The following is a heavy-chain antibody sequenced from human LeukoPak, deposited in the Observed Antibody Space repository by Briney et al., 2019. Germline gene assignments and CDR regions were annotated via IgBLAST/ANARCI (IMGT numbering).Heavy chain of an antibody. Sequence: SETLSLTCTVSGCSISSNYWSWIRQPAGKGLEWIGRIYNSGSTNYNTNYNPSLSSRATMSVDTSKKQFSLKLNSVTAADTAVYFCARAIWYGSGTTAFDSWGQGTLVTVSS. V-gene: IGHV4-4*07. CDR3: ARAIWYGSGTTAFDS. CDR1: GCSISSNY. CDR2: IYNSGST. D-gene: IGHD3-10*01. J-gene: IGHJ4*02.